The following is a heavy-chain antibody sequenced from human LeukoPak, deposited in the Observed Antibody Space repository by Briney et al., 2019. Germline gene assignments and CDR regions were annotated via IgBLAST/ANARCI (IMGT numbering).Heavy chain of an antibody. CDR3: ARDYYGSGSYRTETNWFDP. J-gene: IGHJ5*02. V-gene: IGHV4-4*02. D-gene: IGHD3-10*01. Sequence: SETLSLTCAVSGGSISSSNWWSWFGHPPGRGLEGLGETFHSGSTNYNPSLKSRVTISVDKSKNQFSLKLSSVTAADTAVYYCARDYYGSGSYRTETNWFDPWGQGTLVTVSS. CDR2: TFHSGST. CDR1: GGSISSSNW.